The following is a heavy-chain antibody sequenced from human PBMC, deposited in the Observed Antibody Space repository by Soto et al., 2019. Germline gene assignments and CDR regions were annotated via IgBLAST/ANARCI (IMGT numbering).Heavy chain of an antibody. D-gene: IGHD6-13*01. J-gene: IGHJ6*02. CDR1: GFTFSSYG. V-gene: IGHV3-30*18. CDR2: ISYDGSNK. CDR3: AKEGGSSKYYYYYGMDV. Sequence: PGGSLRLSCAASGFTFSSYGMHWVRQAPGKGLEWVAVISYDGSNKYYADSVKGRFTISRDNSKNTLYLQMNSLRAEDTAVYYCAKEGGSSKYYYYYGMDVWGQGTTVTVSS.